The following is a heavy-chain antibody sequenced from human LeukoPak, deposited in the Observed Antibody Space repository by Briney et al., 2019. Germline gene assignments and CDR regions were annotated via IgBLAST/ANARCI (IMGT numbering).Heavy chain of an antibody. CDR2: IYYSGST. V-gene: IGHV4-39*07. CDR3: ARAKDIVVVPAAPSPDWFDP. J-gene: IGHJ5*02. CDR1: GGSISSSSYY. D-gene: IGHD2-2*01. Sequence: SETLSLTCTVSGGSISSSSYYWGWIRQPPGKGLEWIGGIYYSGSTYYNPSLKSRVTISVDTSKNQFSPKLSSVTAADTAVYYCARAKDIVVVPAAPSPDWFDPWGQGTLVTVSS.